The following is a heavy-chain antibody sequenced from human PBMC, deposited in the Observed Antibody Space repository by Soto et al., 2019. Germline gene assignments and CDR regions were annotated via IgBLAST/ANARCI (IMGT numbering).Heavy chain of an antibody. D-gene: IGHD4-17*01. CDR3: ARSTVVTQYYFDY. CDR2: IYYSGST. V-gene: IGHV4-31*03. CDR1: GGSISSGGYY. Sequence: QVQLQESGPGLVKPSQTLSLTCTVSGGSISSGGYYWSWIRQHPGKGLEWIGYIYYSGSTYYNPALKSRVTISVDTSKNQFSLKLSSVTAADTAVYYCARSTVVTQYYFDYWGQGTLVTVSS. J-gene: IGHJ4*02.